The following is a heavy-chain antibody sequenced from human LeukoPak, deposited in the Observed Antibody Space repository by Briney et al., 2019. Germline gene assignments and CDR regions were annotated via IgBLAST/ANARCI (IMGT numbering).Heavy chain of an antibody. Sequence: ASVKVSCKAFGHTLKDLSIHWVRQAPGKGLEWVGGFDPEDDERMYAPKFQGRVTVTEGNSIDTAYMELTSLSSDDTGVYYCSTETAGNYWGQGTLVTVSS. V-gene: IGHV1-24*01. CDR1: GHTLKDLS. J-gene: IGHJ4*02. CDR2: FDPEDDER. CDR3: STETAGNY.